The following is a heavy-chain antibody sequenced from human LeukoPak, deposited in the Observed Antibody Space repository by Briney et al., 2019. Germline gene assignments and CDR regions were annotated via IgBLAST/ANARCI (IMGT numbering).Heavy chain of an antibody. CDR2: IYPADSDT. CDR3: ARQWLRGNYRSFDS. V-gene: IGHV5-51*01. J-gene: IGHJ4*02. D-gene: IGHD3-10*01. Sequence: GESLKISCQGSGYNVATYWIGWLRQVPGEGLEWIGLIYPADSDTRYSPSFRGQVTLSADRSVSTAYLQWRSLKTSDTAIYYCARQWLRGNYRSFDSWGQGTLVTVSS. CDR1: GYNVATYW.